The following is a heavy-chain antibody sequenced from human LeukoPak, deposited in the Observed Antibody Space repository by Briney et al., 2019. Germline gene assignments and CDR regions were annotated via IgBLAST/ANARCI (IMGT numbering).Heavy chain of an antibody. CDR2: INHSGST. J-gene: IGHJ4*02. Sequence: SETLSLTCTVSGGSISSYYWSWVRQPPGKGLEWIGEINHSGSTNYNPSLKSRVTISVDTSKNQFSLKLSSVTAADTAVYYCARLYCSSTSCFEYWGQGTLVTVSS. D-gene: IGHD2-2*01. CDR1: GGSISSYY. V-gene: IGHV4-34*01. CDR3: ARLYCSSTSCFEY.